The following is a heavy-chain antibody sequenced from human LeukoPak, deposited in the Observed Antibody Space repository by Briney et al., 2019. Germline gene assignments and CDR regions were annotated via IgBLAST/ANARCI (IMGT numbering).Heavy chain of an antibody. V-gene: IGHV3-23*01. Sequence: GGSLRLSCAASGFTFSSYAMSRVRQAPGKGLEWVSGISGRGGSTYYADSVKGRFTISRDSSKNTLCLQLNSLRAEDTAVYYCAKVRDTGGYWHQAFDYWGQGTLVTVSS. J-gene: IGHJ4*02. D-gene: IGHD3-22*01. CDR1: GFTFSSYA. CDR3: AKVRDTGGYWHQAFDY. CDR2: ISGRGGST.